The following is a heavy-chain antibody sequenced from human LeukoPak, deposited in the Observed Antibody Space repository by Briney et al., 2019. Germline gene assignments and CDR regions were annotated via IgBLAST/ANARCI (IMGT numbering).Heavy chain of an antibody. CDR3: ARDGATITGIDY. CDR1: GYTFTSYG. V-gene: IGHV1-2*02. D-gene: IGHD5-24*01. J-gene: IGHJ4*02. Sequence: GASVKVSCKASGYTFTSYGISWVRQAPGQGLEWMGWINPNSGGTNYAQKFQGRVTMTRDTSISTAYMELSRLRSDDTAVYYCARDGATITGIDYWGQGTLVTVSS. CDR2: INPNSGGT.